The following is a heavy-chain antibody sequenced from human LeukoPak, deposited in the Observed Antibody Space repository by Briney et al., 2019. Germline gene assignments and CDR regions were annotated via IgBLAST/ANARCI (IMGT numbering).Heavy chain of an antibody. J-gene: IGHJ6*03. CDR1: GFTFSSYG. CDR2: IRYDGSNK. Sequence: GGPLRLSCAASGFTFSSYGMHWVRQAPGKGLERVAFIRYDGSNKYYADSVKGRFTISRDNSKNTLYLQMNSLRAEDTAVYYCARRLRFSSSWRYYYYMDVWGKGTTVTISS. V-gene: IGHV3-30*02. D-gene: IGHD6-13*01. CDR3: ARRLRFSSSWRYYYYMDV.